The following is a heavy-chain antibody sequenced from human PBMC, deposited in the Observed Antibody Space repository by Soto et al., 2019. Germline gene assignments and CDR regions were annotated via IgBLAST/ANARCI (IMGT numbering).Heavy chain of an antibody. Sequence: GGSLRLSCAASGFTFSIYAMSWVRQAPGKGLEWVSAISGSGGSTYYADSVKGRFTISRDNAKNSLYLQMNSLRAEDTAVYYCARDLNPDTQLSIRVFDYWGQGTLVTVSS. CDR1: GFTFSIYA. CDR3: ARDLNPDTQLSIRVFDY. J-gene: IGHJ4*02. CDR2: ISGSGGST. V-gene: IGHV3-23*01. D-gene: IGHD3-10*01.